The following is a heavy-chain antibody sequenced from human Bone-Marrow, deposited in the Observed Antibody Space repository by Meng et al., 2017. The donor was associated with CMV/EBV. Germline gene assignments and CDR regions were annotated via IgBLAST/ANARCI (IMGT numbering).Heavy chain of an antibody. Sequence: GSVSSYRSYCAWIRQPPGEGLEYIGSFYYSGTSTYNPSFQSRVTISADTSMNQFSLTLTSVTAADTAVYYCARDRGDYGGNSGIFDFWGQGTLVTVSS. D-gene: IGHD4-23*01. V-gene: IGHV4-61*01. CDR1: GSVSSYRSY. CDR2: FYYSGTS. CDR3: ARDRGDYGGNSGIFDF. J-gene: IGHJ4*02.